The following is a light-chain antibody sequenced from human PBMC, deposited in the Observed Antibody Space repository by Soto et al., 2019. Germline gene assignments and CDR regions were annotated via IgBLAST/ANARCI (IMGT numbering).Light chain of an antibody. J-gene: IGKJ1*01. CDR1: QSVSSSY. CDR3: QQYGSSPWT. CDR2: GTS. V-gene: IGKV3-20*01. Sequence: EILLTQSPGTLSLSPGERATLSCRASQSVSSSYLGWYQQKPGQAPRLLIYGTSSRATGIPDRFSGSGSGTDFTLTISRLEPEDFAVYYCQQYGSSPWTFGQGTKV.